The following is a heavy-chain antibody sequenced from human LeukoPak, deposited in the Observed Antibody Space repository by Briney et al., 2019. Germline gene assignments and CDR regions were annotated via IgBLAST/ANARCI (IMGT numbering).Heavy chain of an antibody. CDR3: ARHRYSSSSTLGY. V-gene: IGHV4-34*01. Sequence: SETLSLTCAVYGGSFSGYYWSWIRQPPGKGLEWIGSIYYSGSTYYNPSLKSRVTISVDTSKNQFSLKLSSVTAADTAVYYCARHRYSSSSTLGYWGQGTLVTVSS. D-gene: IGHD6-6*01. CDR1: GGSFSGYY. CDR2: IYYSGST. J-gene: IGHJ4*02.